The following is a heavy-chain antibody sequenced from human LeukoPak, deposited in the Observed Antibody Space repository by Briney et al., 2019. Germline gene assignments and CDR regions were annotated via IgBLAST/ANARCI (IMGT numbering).Heavy chain of an antibody. Sequence: GGSLRLSCAASGFTFSSYWMSWVRQARGKGLEWVANIKQDGSEKYYVDSVKGRFTISRDNSKDTLYLQMNSLRAEDTAVYYCARQYYYDSSGYYVGCFDYWGQGTLVTVSS. CDR3: ARQYYYDSSGYYVGCFDY. CDR1: GFTFSSYW. D-gene: IGHD3-22*01. J-gene: IGHJ4*02. CDR2: IKQDGSEK. V-gene: IGHV3-7*01.